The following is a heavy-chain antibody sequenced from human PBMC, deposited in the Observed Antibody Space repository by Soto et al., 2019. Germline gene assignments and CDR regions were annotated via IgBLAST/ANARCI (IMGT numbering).Heavy chain of an antibody. Sequence: TGGSLRLSCAASGLTFSSYSMNWVRQAPGKGLEWVSSISSSSSYIYYADSVKGRFTISRDNAKNSLYLQMNSLRAEDTAVYYCETYCSSTSCPQDDAFDIWGQGTMVTVSS. V-gene: IGHV3-21*01. CDR2: ISSSSSYI. D-gene: IGHD2-2*01. J-gene: IGHJ3*02. CDR1: GLTFSSYS. CDR3: ETYCSSTSCPQDDAFDI.